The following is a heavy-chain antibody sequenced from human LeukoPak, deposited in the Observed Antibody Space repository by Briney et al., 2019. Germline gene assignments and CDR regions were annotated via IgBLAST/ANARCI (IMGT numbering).Heavy chain of an antibody. J-gene: IGHJ4*02. CDR2: IRYDGSNK. D-gene: IGHD1-26*01. CDR3: ARGTGSRY. Sequence: GGPLRLSCAASGFTFSSYGMHWVRQAPGKGLEWVAFIRYDGSNKYYADSVKGRFTISRDSSKNTLFLQMNSLRAEDTAVYYCARGTGSRYWGQGTLVTVSS. CDR1: GFTFSSYG. V-gene: IGHV3-30*02.